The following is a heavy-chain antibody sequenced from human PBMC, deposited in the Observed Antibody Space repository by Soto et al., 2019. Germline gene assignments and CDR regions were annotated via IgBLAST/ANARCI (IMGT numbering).Heavy chain of an antibody. CDR2: IYYSGST. Sequence: SETLSLTCTVSGGSISSYYWSWIRQPPGKGLEWIGYIYYSGSTNYNPSLKSRVTISVDTSKNQFSPKLSSVTAADTAVYYCAREYCTNGVCYPSHGMDVWGQGTTVTVSS. J-gene: IGHJ6*02. D-gene: IGHD2-8*01. CDR3: AREYCTNGVCYPSHGMDV. V-gene: IGHV4-59*01. CDR1: GGSISSYY.